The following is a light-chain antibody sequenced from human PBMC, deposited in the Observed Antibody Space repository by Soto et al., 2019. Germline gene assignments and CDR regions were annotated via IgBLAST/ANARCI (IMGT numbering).Light chain of an antibody. V-gene: IGLV7-43*01. J-gene: IGLJ1*01. CDR2: STS. CDR3: LLYHSGPYV. CDR1: TGAVTSDVH. Sequence: QAVVTQAPSLTVSPGGTVTLTCGSSTGAVTSDVHPNWFQQKPGQAPMALIYSTSNKHSWTPDRFSGSLLGGKAALTVSGVQHEDEAEYYCLLYHSGPYVFGTGTKVTVL.